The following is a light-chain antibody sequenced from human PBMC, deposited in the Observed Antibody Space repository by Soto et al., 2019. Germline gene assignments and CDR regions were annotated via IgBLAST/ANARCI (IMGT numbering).Light chain of an antibody. Sequence: EIVLTQSPDTLSVSPGERATLSCRASQSVSSSYVACYQQKPGQAPRLIIYGASSRATGIPGMFSGSGSGKDFPLTISRLEPEDFAVYYCQQYGRSPFTFGPGTKVDIK. V-gene: IGKV3-20*01. CDR1: QSVSSSY. J-gene: IGKJ3*01. CDR2: GAS. CDR3: QQYGRSPFT.